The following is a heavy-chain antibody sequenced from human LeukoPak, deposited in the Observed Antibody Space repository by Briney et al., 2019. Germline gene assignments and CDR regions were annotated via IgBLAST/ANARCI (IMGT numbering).Heavy chain of an antibody. D-gene: IGHD5-18*01. Sequence: GGSLRLSCAASGFTVSSNYMSWVRQAPGKGLEWVSVIYSGGSTYYADSVKGRFTISRHNSKNTLYLQMNSLRAEDTAVYYCARGERYSYGVFDYWGQGTLVTVSS. J-gene: IGHJ4*02. CDR3: ARGERYSYGVFDY. CDR2: IYSGGST. V-gene: IGHV3-53*04. CDR1: GFTVSSNY.